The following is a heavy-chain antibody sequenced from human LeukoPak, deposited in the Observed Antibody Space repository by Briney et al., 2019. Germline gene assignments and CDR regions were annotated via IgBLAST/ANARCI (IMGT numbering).Heavy chain of an antibody. Sequence: GGSLRLSCAASGFTFSSYAMSWVRQAPGKGLEWVSAISGSGGSTYYADSVKGRFTISRDNSKNTLYLQMNGLRAEDTAVYYCANPEMVLEGLEGDYWGQGTLVTVSS. CDR2: ISGSGGST. D-gene: IGHD1-1*01. CDR3: ANPEMVLEGLEGDY. V-gene: IGHV3-23*01. CDR1: GFTFSSYA. J-gene: IGHJ4*02.